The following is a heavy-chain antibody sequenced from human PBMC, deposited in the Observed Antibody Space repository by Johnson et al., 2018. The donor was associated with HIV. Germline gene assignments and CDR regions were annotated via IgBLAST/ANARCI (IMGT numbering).Heavy chain of an antibody. Sequence: EVQLVESGGGVVQPGRSLRLSCAASGFTFSSYAMSWVRQAPGKGLEWVSAISGRGGSTYYADSVKGRFTISRDNAKNSLYLQMNSLRAEDTAVYYCAYSSSPLSGDAFDIWGQGTMVTVSS. CDR2: ISGRGGST. J-gene: IGHJ3*02. CDR1: GFTFSSYA. CDR3: AYSSSPLSGDAFDI. V-gene: IGHV3-23*04. D-gene: IGHD6-6*01.